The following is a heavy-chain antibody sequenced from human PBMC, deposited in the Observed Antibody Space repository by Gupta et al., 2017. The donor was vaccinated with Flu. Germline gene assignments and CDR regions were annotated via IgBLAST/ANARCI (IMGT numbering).Heavy chain of an antibody. J-gene: IGHJ6*02. V-gene: IGHV4-59*08. CDR2: IYYSGST. CDR1: GGFINSYF. Sequence: QVQLQESGPGLVKPSETLSLTCTVSGGFINSYFWNWIRQPPGKGLEWIGSIYYSGSTNYNPALESRVAIAVDTSKNQFSLKGNSVTAADTAVYFCARQLRSTSSPHYGMDVWGQGTTVTVSS. D-gene: IGHD2-2*01. CDR3: ARQLRSTSSPHYGMDV.